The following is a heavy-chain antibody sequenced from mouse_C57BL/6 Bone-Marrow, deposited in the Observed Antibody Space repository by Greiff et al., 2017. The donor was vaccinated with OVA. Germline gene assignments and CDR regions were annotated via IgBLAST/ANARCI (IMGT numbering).Heavy chain of an antibody. V-gene: IGHV8-2*01. CDR3: WRERGGSSPFAY. CDR2: WSNDNY. D-gene: IGHD1-1*01. CDR1: ISLSTSGMGL. J-gene: IGHJ3*01. Sequence: QVTLQVSGPGLLQPSQTLSLSCTFSGISLSTSGMGLSWLRTPPGNALEGLARLWSNDNYYNASLKSRLTLSKETSNYQVCLKLTSVDTADSATYDGAWRERGGSSPFAYWGEGTLVTFAA.